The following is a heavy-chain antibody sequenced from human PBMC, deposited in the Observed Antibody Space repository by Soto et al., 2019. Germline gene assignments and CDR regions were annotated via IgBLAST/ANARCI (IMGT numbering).Heavy chain of an antibody. CDR2: INPSGGST. CDR3: ARDLWGGSPGVGYGMDV. Sequence: GASVKVSCKASGYTFTSYYMHWVRQAPGQGLEWMGIINPSGGSTSYAQKFQGRVTMTRDTSTSTVYMELSSLRSEDTAVYYCARDLWGGSPGVGYGMDVWGQGTTVTVSS. D-gene: IGHD1-26*01. CDR1: GYTFTSYY. J-gene: IGHJ6*02. V-gene: IGHV1-46*01.